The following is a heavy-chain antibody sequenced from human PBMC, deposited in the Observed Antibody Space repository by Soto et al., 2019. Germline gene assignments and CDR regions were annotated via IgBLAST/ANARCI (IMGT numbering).Heavy chain of an antibody. Sequence: QVQLQESGPGLVKPSETLSLTCTVSGGSISSYYWSWIRQPLGNGLELIGYIYNSGSTNYNPSLKRRVTISVDTSKYQFSLKLISVTAADTAVYYCAKDLGLVAGASNDAFDIWGQGTMITVSS. V-gene: IGHV4-59*01. CDR2: IYNSGST. CDR3: AKDLGLVAGASNDAFDI. J-gene: IGHJ3*02. D-gene: IGHD6-19*01. CDR1: GGSISSYY.